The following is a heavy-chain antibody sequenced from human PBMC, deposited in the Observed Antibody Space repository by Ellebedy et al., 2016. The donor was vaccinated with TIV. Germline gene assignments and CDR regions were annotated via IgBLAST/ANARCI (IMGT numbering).Heavy chain of an antibody. CDR1: GFTFSSYA. CDR2: ISGSGGST. Sequence: GESLKISXAASGFTFSSYAMSWVRQAPGKGLEWVSAISGSGGSTYYADSVKGRFTISRDNSKNTLYLQMNSLRAEDTAVYYCARDWGGSGSYYYYGMDVWGQGTTVTVSS. V-gene: IGHV3-23*01. D-gene: IGHD3-10*01. CDR3: ARDWGGSGSYYYYGMDV. J-gene: IGHJ6*02.